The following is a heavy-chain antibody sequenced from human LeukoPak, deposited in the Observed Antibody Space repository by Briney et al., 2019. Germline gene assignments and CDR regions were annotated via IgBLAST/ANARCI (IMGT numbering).Heavy chain of an antibody. CDR2: ISGSGGST. J-gene: IGHJ3*02. CDR3: ARVCVPAAISAPAFDI. CDR1: GFTFSSYA. V-gene: IGHV3-23*01. Sequence: GGSLRLSCAASGFTFSSYAMSWVRQAPGKGLEWVSAISGSGGSTYYADSVKGRFTISRDNSKNSLYLQMNSLRAEDTAVYYCARVCVPAAISAPAFDIWGQGTMVTVSS. D-gene: IGHD2-2*01.